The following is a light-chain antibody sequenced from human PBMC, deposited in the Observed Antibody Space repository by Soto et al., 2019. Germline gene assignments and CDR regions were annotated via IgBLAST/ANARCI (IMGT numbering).Light chain of an antibody. J-gene: IGKJ1*01. CDR2: GAS. V-gene: IGKV3-15*01. CDR3: QQYNNWPPEEA. Sequence: EIVMTQSPATLSVSPGERATLSCRASQSVSSNLAWYQQKPGQAPRLLIYGASTRATGIPARFSGSGSGTEFTLTISRLQSEDFAVYYCQQYNNWPPEEAFGQGTKVEIK. CDR1: QSVSSN.